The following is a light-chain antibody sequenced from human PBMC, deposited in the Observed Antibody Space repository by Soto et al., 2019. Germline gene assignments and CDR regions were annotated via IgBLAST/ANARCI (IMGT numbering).Light chain of an antibody. V-gene: IGKV3-15*01. CDR2: GAS. CDR3: QQYNNSPRT. Sequence: EIVMTQSPATLSVSPGERATLSCRASQSISITLAWYQQKPGQAPRLLIYGASTRATDIPARFSGSGSGTEFTLTISGLQSEDFAVYYCQQYNNSPRTFGGGTKVDI. J-gene: IGKJ4*01. CDR1: QSISIT.